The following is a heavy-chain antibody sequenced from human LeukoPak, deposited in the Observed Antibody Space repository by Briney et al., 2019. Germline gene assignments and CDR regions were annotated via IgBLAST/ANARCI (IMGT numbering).Heavy chain of an antibody. CDR3: AKEYSSSSGFDP. Sequence: SETLSLTCTVSGGSISSSSYYWSWIPQPPGKVLVWIGYIYCSGSTNYNPSLKSRVTISVDTHKNQFSLKLSSVTAADTAVYYCAKEYSSSSGFDPSGQGTLVTVSS. CDR2: IYCSGST. D-gene: IGHD6-6*01. J-gene: IGHJ5*02. CDR1: GGSISSSSYY. V-gene: IGHV4-61*01.